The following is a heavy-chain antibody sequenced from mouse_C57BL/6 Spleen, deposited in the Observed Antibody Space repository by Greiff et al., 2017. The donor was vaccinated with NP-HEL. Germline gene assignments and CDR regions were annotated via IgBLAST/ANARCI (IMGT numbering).Heavy chain of an antibody. CDR3: TTKGIYYFDY. Sequence: VHVKQSGAELVRPGASVKLSCTASGFNIKDYYMHWVKQRPEQGLEWIGRIDPEDGDTEYAPKFQGKATMTADTSSNTAYLQLSSLTSGDTAVYYCTTKGIYYFDYWGQGTTLTVSS. J-gene: IGHJ2*01. V-gene: IGHV14-1*01. CDR2: IDPEDGDT. CDR1: GFNIKDYY.